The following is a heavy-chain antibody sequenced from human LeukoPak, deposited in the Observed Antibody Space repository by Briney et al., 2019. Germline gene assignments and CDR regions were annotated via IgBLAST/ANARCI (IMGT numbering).Heavy chain of an antibody. J-gene: IGHJ4*02. CDR1: GFTFSSYW. Sequence: GGSLRLSCAVSGFTFSSYWMYWVRQAPGKGLVWVSRIKSDGSSTSYADSVKGRFTISRDNAKNTLYLQMNSLRAEDTAVYYCARGSSVEDWGQGTLVTVSS. V-gene: IGHV3-74*01. D-gene: IGHD2-15*01. CDR3: ARGSSVED. CDR2: IKSDGSST.